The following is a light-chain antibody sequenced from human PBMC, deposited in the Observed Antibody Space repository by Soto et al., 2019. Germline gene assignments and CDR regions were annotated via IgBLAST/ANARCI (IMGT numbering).Light chain of an antibody. CDR1: QSVSSD. CDR3: QQYNNWLLLT. Sequence: EIVMTQSPATLSVSPGERATLSCRASQSVSSDLAWYQQKPGLAPRLLIYAASTRATGIPSRFSGSGSGTEFTLTISSLQSEDFAVYYCQQYNNWLLLTFGGGTKVEIK. J-gene: IGKJ4*01. V-gene: IGKV3-15*01. CDR2: AAS.